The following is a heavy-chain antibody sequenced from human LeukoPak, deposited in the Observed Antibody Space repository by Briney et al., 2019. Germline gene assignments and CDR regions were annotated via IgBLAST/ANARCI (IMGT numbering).Heavy chain of an antibody. D-gene: IGHD3-10*01. CDR2: IYYSGST. CDR1: GGSISSSNYY. CDR3: ARLGRRSGYYYYGMDV. Sequence: SETLSLTCTVSGGSISSSNYYWGWVRQPPGKGLEWVGSIYYSGSTYSSPSLKRRVTISVDTSKNQFSLKLSSVTAADTAVYYCARLGRRSGYYYYGMDVWGQGTTVTVSS. V-gene: IGHV4-39*01. J-gene: IGHJ6*02.